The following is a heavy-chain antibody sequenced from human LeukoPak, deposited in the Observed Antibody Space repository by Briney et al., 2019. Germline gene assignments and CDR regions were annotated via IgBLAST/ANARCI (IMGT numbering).Heavy chain of an antibody. Sequence: SETLSLTCAVYGGSFSGYYWSWIRQPPGKGLEWIGEINHSGSTNYNPSLKSRVTISVDTSKNQFSLKLSFVTAADTAVYYYARGRAARYYYYYYMDVWGKGTTVTVSS. CDR1: GGSFSGYY. CDR2: INHSGST. J-gene: IGHJ6*03. V-gene: IGHV4-34*01. CDR3: ARGRAARYYYYYYMDV. D-gene: IGHD6-6*01.